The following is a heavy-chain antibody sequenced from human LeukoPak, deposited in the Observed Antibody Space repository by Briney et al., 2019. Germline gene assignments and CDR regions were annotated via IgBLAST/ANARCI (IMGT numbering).Heavy chain of an antibody. V-gene: IGHV3-21*01. CDR3: ASARVGSIFRGLYYFDY. J-gene: IGHJ4*02. CDR1: GFTFSSYA. Sequence: GGSLRLSCAASGFTFSSYAMSWVRQAPGKGLEWVSSISSGTTYIYYADSVKGRFTISRDNDKKSLYLQMDSLRAEDTAIYYCASARVGSIFRGLYYFDYWGQGTLVTVSS. D-gene: IGHD3-10*01. CDR2: ISSGTTYI.